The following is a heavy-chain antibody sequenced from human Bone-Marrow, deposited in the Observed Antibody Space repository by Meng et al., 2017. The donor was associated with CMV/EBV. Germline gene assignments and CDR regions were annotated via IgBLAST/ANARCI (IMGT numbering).Heavy chain of an antibody. CDR1: GYTFTSYD. CDR2: MNPNSGNT. V-gene: IGHV1-8*03. CDR3: AGRYCSGGKCSQFDY. D-gene: IGHD2-15*01. J-gene: IGHJ4*02. Sequence: ASVKVSCKASGYTFTSYDINWVRQATGQGLEWMGWMNPNSGNTGYAQKFQGRVTITRNTSISTAYMELSSLRSEDTAVYYCAGRYCSGGKCSQFDYWGQGALVTVSS.